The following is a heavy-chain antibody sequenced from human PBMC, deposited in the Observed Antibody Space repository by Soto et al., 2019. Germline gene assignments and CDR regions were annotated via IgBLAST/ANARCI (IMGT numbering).Heavy chain of an antibody. V-gene: IGHV1-8*01. D-gene: IGHD1-26*01. J-gene: IGHJ4*02. CDR3: ARGVTAGVDY. CDR1: GYSFTSLD. Sequence: QVQLVQSGAEVREPGASVKVSCKASGYSFTSLDINWVRQTTGQVLEWMGWMQPSSGRKGYAQKFQGRVTMTRDTSINTAYMELSSLTSDDTAFYYCARGVTAGVDYWGQGTLVTVSS. CDR2: MQPSSGRK.